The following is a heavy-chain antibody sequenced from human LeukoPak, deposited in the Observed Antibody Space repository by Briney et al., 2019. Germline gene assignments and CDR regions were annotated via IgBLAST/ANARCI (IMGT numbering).Heavy chain of an antibody. CDR1: AFPFSTYT. CDR3: ARVVGATYDY. J-gene: IGHJ4*02. CDR2: IYHSGST. D-gene: IGHD1-26*01. Sequence: GSLRLSCAASAFPFSTYTMHWVRQAPGKGLEWIGSIYHSGSTYYNPSLKSRVTISVDTSKNQFSLKLSSVTAADTAVYYCARVVGATYDYWGQGTLVTVSS. V-gene: IGHV4-38-2*01.